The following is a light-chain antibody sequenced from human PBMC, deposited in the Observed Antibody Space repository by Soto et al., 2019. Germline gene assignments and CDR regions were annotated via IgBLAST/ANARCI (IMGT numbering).Light chain of an antibody. CDR1: SANIGNNY. Sequence: TQPPSVPAAPGLNVTISCCGSSANIGNNYVSWYQQLSGTAPKLIIYDNNKRPSGIPDRFSGSKSGTSATLGITGLQTGDEADYYCGTWDSSLSDYVLGNGTKLT. CDR2: DNN. V-gene: IGLV1-51*01. J-gene: IGLJ1*01. CDR3: GTWDSSLSDYV.